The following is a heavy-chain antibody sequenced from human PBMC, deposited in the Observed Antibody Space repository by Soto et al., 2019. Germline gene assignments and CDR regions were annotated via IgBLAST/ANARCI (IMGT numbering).Heavy chain of an antibody. CDR3: ARHAGLRFLEWRAVRFDP. Sequence: SETLSLTCTVSGGSISSYYWSWIRQPPGKGLEWIGYIYYSGSTNYNPSLKSRVTISVDTSKNQFSLKLSSVTAADTAVYYCARHAGLRFLEWRAVRFDPWGQGTLVTVSS. CDR2: IYYSGST. V-gene: IGHV4-59*08. CDR1: GGSISSYY. J-gene: IGHJ5*02. D-gene: IGHD3-3*01.